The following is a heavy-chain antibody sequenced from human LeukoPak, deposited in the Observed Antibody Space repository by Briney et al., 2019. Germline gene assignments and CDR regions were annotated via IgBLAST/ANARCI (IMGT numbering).Heavy chain of an antibody. J-gene: IGHJ4*02. CDR3: ARAAGGEGYFDY. D-gene: IGHD3-10*01. CDR1: GFTFSSYS. V-gene: IGHV3-21*01. CDR2: ISSSSSYI. Sequence: GGSLRLSCAASGFTFSSYSMNWVRQAPGKGLEWVSSISSSSSYIYYADSVKGRFTISRDNAKNSLYLQMNSLRAEDTAVYYCARAAGGEGYFDYWGQGTLVTVSS.